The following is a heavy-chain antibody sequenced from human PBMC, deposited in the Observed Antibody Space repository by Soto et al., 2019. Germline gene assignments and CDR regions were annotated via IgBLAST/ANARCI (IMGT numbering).Heavy chain of an antibody. D-gene: IGHD3-22*01. CDR1: GFTFSTYA. J-gene: IGHJ4*02. V-gene: IGHV3-23*01. Sequence: GGSLRLSCAASGFTFSTYAMTWVRQAPGKGLEWVSVISGSGSAAYYADSVKGRFTISRDNSKNTLYLQMSSLRAEDTAVYYCAKDRCSYDSTGLDYWGQGTLVTVSS. CDR2: ISGSGSAA. CDR3: AKDRCSYDSTGLDY.